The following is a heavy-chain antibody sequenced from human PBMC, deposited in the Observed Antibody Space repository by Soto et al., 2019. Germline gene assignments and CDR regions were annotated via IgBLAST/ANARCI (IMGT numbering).Heavy chain of an antibody. Sequence: AASVKVSCKASGYTFTSYAMNWVRQAPGQGLEWMGWINTNTGNPTYAQGFTGRFVFSLDTSVSTAYLQICSLKAEDTAVYYCARGYCSSTSCYTPGYYYYGMDVWGQGTTVTVSS. D-gene: IGHD2-2*02. V-gene: IGHV7-4-1*01. CDR1: GYTFTSYA. J-gene: IGHJ6*02. CDR2: INTNTGNP. CDR3: ARGYCSSTSCYTPGYYYYGMDV.